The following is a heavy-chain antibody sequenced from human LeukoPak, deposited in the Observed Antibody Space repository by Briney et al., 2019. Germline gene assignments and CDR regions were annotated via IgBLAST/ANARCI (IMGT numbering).Heavy chain of an antibody. CDR2: ISYDGSNK. Sequence: GGSLRLSCAASGFTFSSYAMHWVRQAPGKGLEWVAVISYDGSNKYYADSVKGRFTISRDNSKNTLYLQMNSLRAEDTAVYYCARDQGRGYYFDYWGRGTLVTVSS. V-gene: IGHV3-30-3*01. CDR3: ARDQGRGYYFDY. J-gene: IGHJ4*02. CDR1: GFTFSSYA.